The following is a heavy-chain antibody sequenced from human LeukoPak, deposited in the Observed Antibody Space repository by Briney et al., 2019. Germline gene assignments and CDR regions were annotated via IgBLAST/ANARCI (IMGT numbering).Heavy chain of an antibody. J-gene: IGHJ4*02. V-gene: IGHV3-66*01. CDR1: GLTVSSNY. CDR3: ATGFDCSSTSCYVSYSSGAFDY. D-gene: IGHD2-2*01. Sequence: GRSLRLSCAASGLTVSSNYMSCVRHAPRKWLEWVSAIFSGGSTYYADSVKGRFTISRDNSKNTLYLQMNSLSAEDTAVYYCATGFDCSSTSCYVSYSSGAFDYWGQGTLVTVSS. CDR2: IFSGGST.